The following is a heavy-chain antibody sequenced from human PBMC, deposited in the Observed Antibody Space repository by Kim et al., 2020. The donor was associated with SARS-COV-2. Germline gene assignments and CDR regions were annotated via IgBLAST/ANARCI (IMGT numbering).Heavy chain of an antibody. J-gene: IGHJ3*02. Sequence: GGSLRLSCAASGFSFSSYFMYWVRQAPGKGLEWVAVVSYDGDNKYYADSVKGRFTISRDNSKNTLNLRMNSLRLEDTAVYFCARGLEMATVNSAFDIWGQGTVVTVSS. V-gene: IGHV3-30*04. CDR1: GFSFSSYF. CDR2: VSYDGDNK. D-gene: IGHD4-4*01. CDR3: ARGLEMATVNSAFDI.